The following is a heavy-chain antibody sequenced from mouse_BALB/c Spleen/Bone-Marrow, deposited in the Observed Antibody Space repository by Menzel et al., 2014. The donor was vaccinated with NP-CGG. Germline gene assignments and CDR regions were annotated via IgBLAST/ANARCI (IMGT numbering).Heavy chain of an antibody. J-gene: IGHJ2*01. CDR2: ISGGGSYR. V-gene: IGHV5-9-2*01. CDR1: GFIFSSYG. Sequence: EVKLVESGGGLVKPGGSLKLSCTASGFIFSSYGMSWVRQTPEKRLEWVATISGGGSYRYYPDSVQGRITISRDNAKNNLYLQMSSLRSEDTALYYCATQNFDYWGQGTTLTVSS. CDR3: ATQNFDY.